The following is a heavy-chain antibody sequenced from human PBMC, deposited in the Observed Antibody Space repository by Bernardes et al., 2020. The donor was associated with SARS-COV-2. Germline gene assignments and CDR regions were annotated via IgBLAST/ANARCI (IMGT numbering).Heavy chain of an antibody. D-gene: IGHD3-10*01. J-gene: IGHJ6*02. V-gene: IGHV4-34*01. CDR3: ARDPGAGNGMDV. CDR2: INHSGST. CDR1: GGSFSGYY. Sequence: SETLSLICAVYGGSFSGYYWSWIRQPPGKGLEWIGEINHSGSTNYNPSLKSRVTISVDTSKNQFSLKLSSVTAADTAVYYCARDPGAGNGMDVWGQGTTVTVSS.